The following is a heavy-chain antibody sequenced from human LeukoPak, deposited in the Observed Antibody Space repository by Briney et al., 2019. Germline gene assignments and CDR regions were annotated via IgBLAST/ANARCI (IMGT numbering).Heavy chain of an antibody. CDR2: IRQDGSEK. V-gene: IGHV3-7*01. Sequence: PGGSLRLSCATSGFTFSSYWMSWVRQAPGKGLEGVANIRQDGSEKYYVDSVKGRFTISRDNAKNSLYLQMNSLRPEDTAVYYCASRDSGDYPYFDYWGQGTLVTVSS. CDR3: ASRDSGDYPYFDY. J-gene: IGHJ4*02. D-gene: IGHD4-17*01. CDR1: GFTFSSYW.